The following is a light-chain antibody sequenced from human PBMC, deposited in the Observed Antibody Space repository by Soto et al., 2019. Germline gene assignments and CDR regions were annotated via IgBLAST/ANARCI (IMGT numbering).Light chain of an antibody. Sequence: ENVLTQSPVTLSLSPGERATLSCRASQSVTSNKVAWFQQKPGQAPRLLIRAASSRATGIPDRFSGSGSATDCTLTIGRLEPEDFAVYYCLQYGSPPPYTFGQGTKLEIK. CDR1: QSVTSNK. J-gene: IGKJ2*01. CDR2: AAS. CDR3: LQYGSPPPYT. V-gene: IGKV3-20*01.